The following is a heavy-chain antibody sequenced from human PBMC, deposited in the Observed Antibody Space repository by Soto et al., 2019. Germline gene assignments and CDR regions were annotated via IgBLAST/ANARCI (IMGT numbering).Heavy chain of an antibody. D-gene: IGHD5-18*01. V-gene: IGHV3-30-3*01. CDR3: ARPLGTLEMDTNLDAFDI. J-gene: IGHJ3*02. Sequence: QVQLVESGGGVVQPGRSLRLSCAASGFTFSSYAMHWVRQAPGKGLEWVAVISYDGSNKYYADSVKGRFTISRDNSKNTLYLQMNSLRAEDTAVYYCARPLGTLEMDTNLDAFDIWGQGTMVTVSS. CDR2: ISYDGSNK. CDR1: GFTFSSYA.